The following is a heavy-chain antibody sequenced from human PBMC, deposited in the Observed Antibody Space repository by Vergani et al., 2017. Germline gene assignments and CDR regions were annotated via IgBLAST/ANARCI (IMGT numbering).Heavy chain of an antibody. D-gene: IGHD3-10*01. Sequence: EVQLVESGGGLVKPGGSLRLSCAASGFTFSSYSMNWVRQAPGKGLEWVSSISSSSSYIYYADSVKGRFTISRDNAKNSLYLQMNSLRAEDTAVYYCARGDYYGSGSYFGRGDRLTRDYWGQGTLVTVSS. CDR3: ARGDYYGSGSYFGRGDRLTRDY. CDR1: GFTFSSYS. V-gene: IGHV3-21*01. CDR2: ISSSSSYI. J-gene: IGHJ4*02.